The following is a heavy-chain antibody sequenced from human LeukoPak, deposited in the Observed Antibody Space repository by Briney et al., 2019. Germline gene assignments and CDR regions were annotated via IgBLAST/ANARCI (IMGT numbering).Heavy chain of an antibody. Sequence: PSETLTLTCAVSGGSISSGGYSWSWIRRPPGKGLEWIGYIYHSGSTNYNPSLKSRVTISVDTSKNQFSLKLSSVTAADTAVYYCARGKMAAGEGDFDYWGQGTLVTVSS. CDR2: IYHSGST. D-gene: IGHD5-24*01. V-gene: IGHV4-30-2*01. CDR3: ARGKMAAGEGDFDY. J-gene: IGHJ4*02. CDR1: GGSISSGGYS.